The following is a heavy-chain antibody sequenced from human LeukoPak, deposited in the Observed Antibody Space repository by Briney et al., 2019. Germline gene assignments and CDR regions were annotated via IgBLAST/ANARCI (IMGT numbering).Heavy chain of an antibody. CDR1: GYTFTGYY. D-gene: IGHD6-13*01. Sequence: ASVKVSCKASGYTFTGYYMHWVRQAPGQGLEWMGRINPNSGGTNYAQKFQGRVTKTRDTSISTAYMELSRLRSDDTAVYYCARGGSSHYYYYMDVWGKGTTVTVSS. V-gene: IGHV1-2*06. CDR3: ARGGSSHYYYYMDV. CDR2: INPNSGGT. J-gene: IGHJ6*03.